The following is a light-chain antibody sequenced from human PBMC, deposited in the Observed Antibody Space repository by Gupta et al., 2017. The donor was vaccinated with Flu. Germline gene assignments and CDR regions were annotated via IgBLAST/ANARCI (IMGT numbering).Light chain of an antibody. CDR1: SSDVGGYNF. CDR2: EAT. J-gene: IGLJ3*02. CDR3: CSYASGTSWV. Sequence: QSALTQPASVSGSPGQSITISCTGTSSDVGGYNFVSWYQQHPGKAPKLMIYEATKRPSGLSNRFSGSKSGNTASLTISGLQADDEADYYCCSYASGTSWVFGGGTRLTVL. V-gene: IGLV2-23*01.